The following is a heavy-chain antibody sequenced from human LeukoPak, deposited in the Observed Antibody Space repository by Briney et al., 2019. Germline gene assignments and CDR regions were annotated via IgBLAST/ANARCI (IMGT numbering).Heavy chain of an antibody. CDR2: INHSGST. D-gene: IGHD6-6*01. J-gene: IGHJ4*02. CDR1: GGSFSGYY. CDR3: AREYSSSPRHFDY. Sequence: PSETLSLTCAVYGGSFSGYYWSWIRQPPGRGLEWIGEINHSGSTNYNPSLKSRVTISVDTSKNQFSLKLSSVTAADTAVYYCAREYSSSPRHFDYWGQGTLVTVSS. V-gene: IGHV4-34*01.